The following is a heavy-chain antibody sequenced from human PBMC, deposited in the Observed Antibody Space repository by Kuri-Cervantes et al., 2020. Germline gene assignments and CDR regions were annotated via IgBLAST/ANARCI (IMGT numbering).Heavy chain of an antibody. J-gene: IGHJ6*02. CDR3: ARARSSSGGYYTYGLGVWSYYYYGMDV. V-gene: IGHV3-20*04. D-gene: IGHD3-3*01. CDR1: GFTFDDYG. CDR2: INWNGGST. Sequence: GGSLRLSCAASGFTFDDYGMSWVRQAPGKGLEWVSGINWNGGSTGYADSVKGRFTISRENAKNSLYLQMNSLRAGDTAVYYCARARSSSGGYYTYGLGVWSYYYYGMDVWGQGTTVTSP.